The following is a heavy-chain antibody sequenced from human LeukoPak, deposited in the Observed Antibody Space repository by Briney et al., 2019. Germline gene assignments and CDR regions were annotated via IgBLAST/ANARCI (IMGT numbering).Heavy chain of an antibody. CDR3: ARGDGPIHGRYYFDY. V-gene: IGHV6-1*01. J-gene: IGHJ4*02. CDR2: TFYRSKWSS. Sequence: SQTLSLTCAISEDSVSGKSVAWNWIRQSPSRGLEWLGRTFYRSKWSSEYATSMKGRITINPDTSKNQFSLQLISVTPEDTAVYYCARGDGPIHGRYYFDYWGQGTLITVSS. D-gene: IGHD3-10*01. CDR1: EDSVSGKSVA.